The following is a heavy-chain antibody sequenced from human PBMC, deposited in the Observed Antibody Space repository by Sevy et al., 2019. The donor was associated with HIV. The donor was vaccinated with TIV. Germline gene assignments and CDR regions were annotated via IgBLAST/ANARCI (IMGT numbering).Heavy chain of an antibody. CDR1: GFTFSSYA. CDR2: ISYDGSNK. J-gene: IGHJ5*02. Sequence: VGSLRLSCAASGFTFSSYAMHWVRQAPGKGLEWVAVISYDGSNKNYADSVKGRFTISRDNSKSTLYLQMSSLRPDDTGVYYCARDQHDYAGNVRTGWFDPWGQGTLVTVSS. V-gene: IGHV3-30-3*01. CDR3: ARDQHDYAGNVRTGWFDP. D-gene: IGHD6-13*01.